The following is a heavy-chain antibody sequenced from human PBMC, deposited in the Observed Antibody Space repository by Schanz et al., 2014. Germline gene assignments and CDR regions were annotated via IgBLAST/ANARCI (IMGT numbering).Heavy chain of an antibody. D-gene: IGHD3-9*01. J-gene: IGHJ5*02. CDR2: VSSDGNND. Sequence: VQLLESGGGLVQPGGSLRLSCAASGFPFSTHAMHWVRQAPGKGLEWVALVSSDGNNDYYTDSVKGRFTISRDNSKNALYLQMSSLRADDTAVYYCAKAADWPVTRFDPWGQGTLVTVSS. V-gene: IGHV3-30*18. CDR1: GFPFSTHA. CDR3: AKAADWPVTRFDP.